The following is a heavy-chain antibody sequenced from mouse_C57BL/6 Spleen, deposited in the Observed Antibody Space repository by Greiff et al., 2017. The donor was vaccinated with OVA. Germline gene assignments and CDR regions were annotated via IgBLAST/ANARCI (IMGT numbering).Heavy chain of an antibody. CDR1: GYTFTSYW. CDR3: ARRDAPRGFAY. V-gene: IGHV1-69*01. J-gene: IGHJ3*01. Sequence: VQLQQPGAELVMPGASVKLSCKASGYTFTSYWMHWVKQRPGQGLEWIGEMDPSDSYTNYNQKFKGKSTLTVDKSSSTAYMQLSSLTSEDSAVYYCARRDAPRGFAYWGQGTLVTVSA. CDR2: MDPSDSYT.